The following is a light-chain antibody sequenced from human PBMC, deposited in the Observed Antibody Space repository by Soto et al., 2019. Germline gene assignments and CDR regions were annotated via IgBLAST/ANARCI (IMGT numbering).Light chain of an antibody. CDR1: QSISSW. V-gene: IGKV1-5*03. CDR3: QQYNSYSGT. CDR2: KAS. Sequence: DIQMTQSPSTLSASVGDRVTITCRASQSISSWLAWYQQKPGKAPKLLIYKASSLESGVPSRFSDSGSGTEITLTNSSLQPDDFATYYCQQYNSYSGTFGQGTKLEIK. J-gene: IGKJ2*01.